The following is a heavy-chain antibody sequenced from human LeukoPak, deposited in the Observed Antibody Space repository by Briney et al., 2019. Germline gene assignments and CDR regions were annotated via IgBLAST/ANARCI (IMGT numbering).Heavy chain of an antibody. J-gene: IGHJ6*03. CDR2: IIPIFGTA. V-gene: IGHV1-69*05. Sequence: GASVKVSCKASGYTFTGYYMHWVRQAPGQGLEWMGRIIPIFGTANYAQKFQGRVTITTDESTSTAYMELSSLRSEDTAVYYCARGPYYMDVWGKGTTVTVSS. CDR3: ARGPYYMDV. CDR1: GYTFTGYY.